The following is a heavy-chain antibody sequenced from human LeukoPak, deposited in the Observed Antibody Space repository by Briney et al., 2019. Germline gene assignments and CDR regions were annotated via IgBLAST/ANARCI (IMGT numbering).Heavy chain of an antibody. D-gene: IGHD3-22*01. J-gene: IGHJ3*02. CDR1: GFTFSSYA. Sequence: GGSLRLSCAASGFTFSSYAMSWVRQAPGKGLEWVSAISGSGGSTYYADSVKGRFTISRDNSKNTLYLQMNSLRAEDTAVYYCAKAHYYDSSGPPLDAFDIWGQGTMVTVSS. CDR2: ISGSGGST. V-gene: IGHV3-23*01. CDR3: AKAHYYDSSGPPLDAFDI.